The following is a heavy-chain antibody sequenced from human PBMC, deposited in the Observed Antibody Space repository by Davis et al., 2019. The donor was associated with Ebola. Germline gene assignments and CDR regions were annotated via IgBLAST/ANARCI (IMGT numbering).Heavy chain of an antibody. V-gene: IGHV3-23*01. J-gene: IGHJ4*02. D-gene: IGHD6-13*01. CDR1: GFTFSSYA. CDR2: ISGSGGST. Sequence: PGGSLRLSCAASGFTFSSYAMSWVRQAPGKGLKWVSAISGSGGSTYYADSVKGRFTISRDNSKNTLYLQMNSLRAEDTAVYYCAKAGTIAAAGMVPYYFDYWGQGTLVTVSS. CDR3: AKAGTIAAAGMVPYYFDY.